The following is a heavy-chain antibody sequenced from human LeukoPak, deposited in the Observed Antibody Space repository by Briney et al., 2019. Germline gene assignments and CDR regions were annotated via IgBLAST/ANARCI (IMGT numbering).Heavy chain of an antibody. CDR2: IYYSGST. CDR3: ARARALDRGTSCLDY. Sequence: SETLSLTCTVSGVSVSSGSYYWSWIRQPPGKGLEWIGYIYYSGSTNYNPSLKSRVTISVDTSKNQFSLKLSSVTAADTAVYYCARARALDRGTSCLDYWGQGTLVTVSS. D-gene: IGHD2-2*01. CDR1: GVSVSSGSYY. J-gene: IGHJ4*02. V-gene: IGHV4-61*01.